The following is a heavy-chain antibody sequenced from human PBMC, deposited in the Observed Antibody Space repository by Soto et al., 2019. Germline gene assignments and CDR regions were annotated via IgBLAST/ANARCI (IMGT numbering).Heavy chain of an antibody. CDR1: GGSISSGGYY. Sequence: SETLSLTCTVSGGSISSGGYYWSWIRQHPGKGLEWIGYIYYSGSTYYNPSLKSRVTISVDTSKNQFSLKLSSVTAADTAVYYCARSHWDDYSNSGYYFDYWGQGTLVTVSS. J-gene: IGHJ4*02. CDR2: IYYSGST. CDR3: ARSHWDDYSNSGYYFDY. D-gene: IGHD4-4*01. V-gene: IGHV4-31*03.